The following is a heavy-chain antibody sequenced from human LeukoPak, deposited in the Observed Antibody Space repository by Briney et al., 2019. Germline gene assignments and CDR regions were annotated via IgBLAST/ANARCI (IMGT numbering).Heavy chain of an antibody. CDR3: ARGRVVVTADYYFDY. Sequence: ASVKVSCKASGYTFTSYDISWVRQAPGQGLEWMGVIIPIFGTANYAQKFQGRVTITTDESTSTAYMGLSSLRSEDTAVYYCARGRVVVTADYYFDYWGQGTLVTVSS. CDR2: IIPIFGTA. J-gene: IGHJ4*02. CDR1: GYTFTSYD. D-gene: IGHD2-21*02. V-gene: IGHV1-69*05.